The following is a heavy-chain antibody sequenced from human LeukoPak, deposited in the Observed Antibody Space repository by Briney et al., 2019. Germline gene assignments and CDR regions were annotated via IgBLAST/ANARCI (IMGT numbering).Heavy chain of an antibody. CDR2: ISYDGRDY. CDR1: GFTFSSYG. D-gene: IGHD3-16*01. V-gene: IGHV3-30*03. CDR3: ARDRSWGGYGMDV. J-gene: IGHJ6*02. Sequence: PGGSLRLSCAASGFTFSSYGMHWVRQAPGKGLEWVAVISYDGRDYHYADSVKGRFTISRDNSKNTLSLQMNSLRAEDTAVYYGARDRSWGGYGMDVWGQGTTVTVSS.